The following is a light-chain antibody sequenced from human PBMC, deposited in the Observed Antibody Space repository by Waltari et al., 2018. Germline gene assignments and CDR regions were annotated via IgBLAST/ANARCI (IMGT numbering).Light chain of an antibody. V-gene: IGKV3-11*01. Sequence: EIVLTQSPATLSLSPGERATLPCRASQSVSSSLGWYQQRPGQAPRLLIHDASSRAAGIPARFSGSGSGTDFTLTISSLEPEDFAVYYCQQRSKWPITFGQGTRLEIK. J-gene: IGKJ5*01. CDR2: DAS. CDR1: QSVSSS. CDR3: QQRSKWPIT.